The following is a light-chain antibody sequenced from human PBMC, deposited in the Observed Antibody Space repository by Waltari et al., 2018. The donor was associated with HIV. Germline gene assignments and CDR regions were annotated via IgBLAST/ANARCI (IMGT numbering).Light chain of an antibody. V-gene: IGKV3-15*01. CDR1: QSVGTN. J-gene: IGKJ3*01. Sequence: ETVMTQSPVTLSVSPGERATLSCRASQSVGTNVTWYQRKSGQAPRLLIYGASTRATAIPARFSGSESGTEFTLTITSLQSDDYATYYCQQYQTWPLTFGPGTTVDI. CDR3: QQYQTWPLT. CDR2: GAS.